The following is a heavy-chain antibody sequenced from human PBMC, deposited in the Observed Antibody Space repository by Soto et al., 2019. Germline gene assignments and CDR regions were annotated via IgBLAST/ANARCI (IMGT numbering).Heavy chain of an antibody. CDR2: INAGNGNT. Sequence: ASVKVSCKASGYTFTSYAMHWVRQAPGQRLEWMGWINAGNGNTKYSQKFQGRVTITRDTSASTAYMELSSLRSEDTAVYYCATGRITMVRGPGTFDIWGQGTMVTVS. D-gene: IGHD3-10*01. J-gene: IGHJ3*02. CDR1: GYTFTSYA. CDR3: ATGRITMVRGPGTFDI. V-gene: IGHV1-3*01.